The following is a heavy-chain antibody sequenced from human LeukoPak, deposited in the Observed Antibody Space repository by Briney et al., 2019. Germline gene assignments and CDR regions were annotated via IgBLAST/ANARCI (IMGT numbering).Heavy chain of an antibody. CDR2: ISGSSGST. Sequence: GGSLRLSCAASGFTFSSYAMAWVRQAPGKGLEWVSGISGSSGSTYYADSVKGRFTISRDNSKNTLNLQMNSLRAEDTAVYYCAKGAPFFYDNWGLSWGQGILVTVSS. CDR3: AKGAPFFYDNWGLS. D-gene: IGHD7-27*01. J-gene: IGHJ4*02. V-gene: IGHV3-23*01. CDR1: GFTFSSYA.